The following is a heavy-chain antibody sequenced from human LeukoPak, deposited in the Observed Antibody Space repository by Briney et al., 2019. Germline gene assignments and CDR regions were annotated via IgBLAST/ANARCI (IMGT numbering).Heavy chain of an antibody. V-gene: IGHV4-59*08. Sequence: PSETLSLTCTVSGRSISSYYWSCIRQPPGKGLEWIGYIYYSGSTNYNPSLKSRVTISVDTSKNQFSLKLSSVTAADTAVYYCARLSPRYYDSSGYYFWVPFDYWGQGTLVTVSS. CDR2: IYYSGST. CDR3: ARLSPRYYDSSGYYFWVPFDY. J-gene: IGHJ4*02. D-gene: IGHD3-22*01. CDR1: GRSISSYY.